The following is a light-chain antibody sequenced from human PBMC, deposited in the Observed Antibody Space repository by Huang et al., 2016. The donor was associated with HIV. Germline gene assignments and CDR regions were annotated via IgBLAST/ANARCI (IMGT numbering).Light chain of an antibody. CDR2: GAS. J-gene: IGKJ1*01. Sequence: EIVMTQSPATLSVSPGERATLSCRASQSVRSNLAWYQQKPGQAPRRLIYGASTRAAGIPARFSGSGSGTEFTLTIGSLQSEDFAVYYCQQYNNWPPWTFGQGTKVEIK. CDR1: QSVRSN. CDR3: QQYNNWPPWT. V-gene: IGKV3-15*01.